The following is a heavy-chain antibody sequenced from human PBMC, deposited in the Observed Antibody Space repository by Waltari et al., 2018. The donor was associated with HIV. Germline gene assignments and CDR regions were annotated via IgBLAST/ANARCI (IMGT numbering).Heavy chain of an antibody. V-gene: IGHV3-48*01. CDR3: AREPPHKSGWPFDV. J-gene: IGHJ4*01. Sequence: EETGGTLVQPGGSLRLSCTGSGFSFSSYSMNGVRQAPNKPPQWIEYVSPRASVTYYVDSVKERFIISRDNVESSLHLQMTDLRGDDTGTYYCAREPPHKSGWPFDVWGRGTLVAVSS. D-gene: IGHD6-19*01. CDR2: VSPRASVT. CDR1: GFSFSSYS.